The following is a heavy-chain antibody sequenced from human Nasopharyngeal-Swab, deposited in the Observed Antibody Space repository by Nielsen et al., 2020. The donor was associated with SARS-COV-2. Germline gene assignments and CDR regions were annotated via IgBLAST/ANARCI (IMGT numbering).Heavy chain of an antibody. CDR1: GFTLSSHA. CDR3: AKDRRGWYPDY. J-gene: IGHJ4*02. D-gene: IGHD6-19*01. Sequence: GGSLTLPCAASGFTLSSHAMSWVRQAPGKGLEWVSAISGSGGSTYYADSVKGRFTISRDNSKNTLYLQMNSLRAEDTAVYYCAKDRRGWYPDYWGQGTLVTVSS. CDR2: ISGSGGST. V-gene: IGHV3-23*01.